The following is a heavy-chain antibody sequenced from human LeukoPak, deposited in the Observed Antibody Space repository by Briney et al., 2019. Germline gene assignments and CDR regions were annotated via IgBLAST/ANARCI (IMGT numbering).Heavy chain of an antibody. Sequence: SETLSLTCAVSGGSISSGGYSWSWIRQPPGKGLEWIGYIYHSGSTYYNPSLKSRVTILVDRSKNQFSLKLISVTAADTAVYYCARGSMRYDSSGFYYYYYGMDIWGQGTTVTVSS. CDR2: IYHSGST. V-gene: IGHV4-30-2*01. CDR1: GGSISSGGYS. D-gene: IGHD3-22*01. J-gene: IGHJ6*02. CDR3: ARGSMRYDSSGFYYYYYGMDI.